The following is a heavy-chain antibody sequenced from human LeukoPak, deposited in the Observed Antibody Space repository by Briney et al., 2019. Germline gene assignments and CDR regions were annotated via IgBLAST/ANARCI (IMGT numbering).Heavy chain of an antibody. CDR1: GFTFSSYS. V-gene: IGHV3-21*01. CDR2: ISSSSSYI. Sequence: PGGSLRLSCAASGFTFSSYSMNWVRQAPGKGLEWVSSISSSSSYIYYADSVKGRFTISRDNAKNSLYLQMNSLRAEDTAVYYCARSAASSGPGDYWGQGTLVTVSS. CDR3: ARSAASSGPGDY. J-gene: IGHJ4*02. D-gene: IGHD3-22*01.